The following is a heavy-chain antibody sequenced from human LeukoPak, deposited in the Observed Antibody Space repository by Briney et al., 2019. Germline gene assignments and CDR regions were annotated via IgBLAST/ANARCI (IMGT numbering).Heavy chain of an antibody. CDR1: GFTFDDYA. Sequence: PGGSLRLSCAASGFTFDDYAMHWVRQAPGKGLEWVSGIGWNSGSIGYADSVKGRFTISRDNAKNSLYLQMNSLRAEDMALYYCAKSRGYLGYFDYWGQGTLVTVSS. D-gene: IGHD5-18*01. J-gene: IGHJ4*02. CDR3: AKSRGYLGYFDY. V-gene: IGHV3-9*03. CDR2: IGWNSGSI.